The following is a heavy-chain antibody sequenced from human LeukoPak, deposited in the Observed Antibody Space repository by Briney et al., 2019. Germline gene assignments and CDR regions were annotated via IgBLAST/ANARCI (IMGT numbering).Heavy chain of an antibody. J-gene: IGHJ4*02. Sequence: GGSLRLSCVASGFTFTNQGMHWVRQAPGKGLEWVASIWDDGSDKYSADSVRGRFTISRDSSKKTLYLQMNSLRAEDTAVYYCAKDAANLYYFDYWGQGALVTVSS. CDR3: AKDAANLYYFDY. V-gene: IGHV3-30*02. CDR1: GFTFTNQG. D-gene: IGHD2-2*02. CDR2: IWDDGSDK.